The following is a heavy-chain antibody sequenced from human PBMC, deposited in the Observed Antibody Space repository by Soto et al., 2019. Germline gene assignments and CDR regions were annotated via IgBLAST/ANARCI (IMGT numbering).Heavy chain of an antibody. CDR1: GGTFSNSV. J-gene: IGHJ4*02. V-gene: IGHV1-69*01. CDR2: IIPIFDTS. CDR3: ARAPILVRVTMYENYFQY. D-gene: IGHD3-10*02. Sequence: QVQLVQSGAEVKKPGSSVKVSCKASGGTFSNSVISWVRQAPGQGLEWMGGIIPIFDTSNYAQKFQGRVTIIADESTSTAYMELTSLRSEDTAVYYCARAPILVRVTMYENYFQYWGQGTLVTVSS.